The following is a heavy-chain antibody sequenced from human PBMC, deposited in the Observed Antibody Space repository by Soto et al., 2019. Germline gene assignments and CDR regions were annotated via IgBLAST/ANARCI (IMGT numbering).Heavy chain of an antibody. CDR2: IYYSGST. CDR1: GGSISSYY. D-gene: IGHD6-6*01. Sequence: SETLSLTCTVSGGSISSYYWSWIRQPPGKGLEWIGYIYYSGSTNYNPSLKSRVTISVDTSKNQFSLKLSSVTAADTAVYYCATLSSIAARTAYFDYWGQGTLVTVSS. CDR3: ATLSSIAARTAYFDY. J-gene: IGHJ4*02. V-gene: IGHV4-59*01.